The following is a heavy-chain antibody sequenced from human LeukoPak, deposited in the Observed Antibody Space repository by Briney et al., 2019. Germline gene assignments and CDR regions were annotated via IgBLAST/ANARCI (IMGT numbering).Heavy chain of an antibody. CDR2: IIPIFGTA. CDR3: ARGAAEMTTVTNFDY. CDR1: GGTFSSYA. V-gene: IGHV1-69*01. D-gene: IGHD4-17*01. J-gene: IGHJ4*02. Sequence: SVKVSCKASGGTFSSYAISWVRQAPGQGLEWMGGIIPIFGTANYAQKFQGRVTITADESTSTAYMELSSLRSEDTAVYYCARGAAEMTTVTNFDYWGQGTLVTVSS.